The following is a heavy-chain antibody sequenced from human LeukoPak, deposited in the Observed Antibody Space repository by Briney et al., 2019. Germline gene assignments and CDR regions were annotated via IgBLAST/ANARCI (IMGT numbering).Heavy chain of an antibody. D-gene: IGHD3-10*01. CDR3: ARDGFGELLLPSYYFDY. CDR1: GYTFTSYG. Sequence: GASVKVSCKASGYTFTSYGISWVRQAPGQGLEWMGWISAYNGNTNYAQKLQGRVTMTTDTSPSTAYMELRSLRSDDTAVYYCARDGFGELLLPSYYFDYWGQGTLVTVSS. V-gene: IGHV1-18*04. CDR2: ISAYNGNT. J-gene: IGHJ4*02.